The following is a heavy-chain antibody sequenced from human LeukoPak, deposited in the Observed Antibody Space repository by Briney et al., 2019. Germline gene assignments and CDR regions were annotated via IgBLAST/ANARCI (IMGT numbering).Heavy chain of an antibody. D-gene: IGHD5-18*01. CDR2: TYYRSKWYN. CDR3: VRGGQGDGHSADEGFDI. CDR1: GDSVFSNSS. Sequence: SQTLSLTCAISGDSVFSNSSWNWIRQSPSRGLEWLGRTYYRSKWYNDYGVSVNSRININPDTSKNHFSLQLSSVTPEDTAVYYCVRGGQGDGHSADEGFDIWGQGTMVTVS. J-gene: IGHJ3*02. V-gene: IGHV6-1*01.